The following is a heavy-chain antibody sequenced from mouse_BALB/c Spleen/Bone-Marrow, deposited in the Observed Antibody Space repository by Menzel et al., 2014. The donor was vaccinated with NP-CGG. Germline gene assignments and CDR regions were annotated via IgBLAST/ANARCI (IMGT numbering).Heavy chain of an antibody. J-gene: IGHJ2*01. CDR3: ATRFITTAGY. Sequence: VQLQQSGPELVKPGASVKISCKASGYTFTDYNMHWVKQSHGKSLEWIGYIYPYNGGTGYNQKFKSKATLTVDNSSSTAYMELRSLTSGDAAVYYCATRFITTAGYWGQGTTLTVSS. CDR2: IYPYNGGT. CDR1: GYTFTDYN. D-gene: IGHD1-2*01. V-gene: IGHV1S29*02.